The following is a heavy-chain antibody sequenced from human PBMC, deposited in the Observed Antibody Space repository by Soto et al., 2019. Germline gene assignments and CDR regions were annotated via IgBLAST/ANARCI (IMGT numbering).Heavy chain of an antibody. CDR3: AKDSGYDYYYYDLDV. V-gene: IGHV3-23*01. CDR2: FSGSGGFT. Sequence: GGSLRLSCAASGFTFNNYAMSWVRQAPGKGLEWVSAFSGSGGFTYYADSVKGRFTISRDNSKNTLYLQMNSLRADDTAVYYCAKDSGYDYYYYDLDVWGQGTTVTVSS. D-gene: IGHD5-12*01. CDR1: GFTFNNYA. J-gene: IGHJ6*02.